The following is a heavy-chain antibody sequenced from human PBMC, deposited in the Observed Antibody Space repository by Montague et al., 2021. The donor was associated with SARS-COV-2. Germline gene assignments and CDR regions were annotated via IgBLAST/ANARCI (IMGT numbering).Heavy chain of an antibody. CDR3: ARWDPQTLTVISLRGKSASDY. CDR1: GESFSGFF. J-gene: IGHJ4*02. CDR2: INDRGVTNY. Sequence: SETLPLTCAVYGESFSGFFWSWIRQPPGKGLEWIAEINDRGVTNYNYNPSLGSRVTISADTSKNQFSLKLRSVTAADTAVYYCARWDPQTLTVISLRGKSASDYWGQGTLVTVSS. V-gene: IGHV4-34*01. D-gene: IGHD4-11*01.